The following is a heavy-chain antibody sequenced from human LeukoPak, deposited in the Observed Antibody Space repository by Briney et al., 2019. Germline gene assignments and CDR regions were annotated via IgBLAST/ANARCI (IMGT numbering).Heavy chain of an antibody. Sequence: SETLALTCTVSGGSISSYYWSWIRQPPGKGLEWIGYIYYSGSTNYNPSLKSRVTISVDTSKNQFSLKLSTVTAADTTVYYCARARYSGYDFDYWGQGTLVTVSS. D-gene: IGHD5-12*01. CDR1: GGSISSYY. CDR2: IYYSGST. V-gene: IGHV4-59*01. CDR3: ARARYSGYDFDY. J-gene: IGHJ4*02.